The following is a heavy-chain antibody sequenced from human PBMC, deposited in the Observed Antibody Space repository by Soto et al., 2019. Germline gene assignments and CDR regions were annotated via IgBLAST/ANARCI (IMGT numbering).Heavy chain of an antibody. D-gene: IGHD1-7*01. V-gene: IGHV1-69*08. Sequence: QVQLVQSGAEVKKPGSSVKVSCKASGGTFSSYTISWVRQAPGQGLEWMGRIIPILGIANYAQKFQGRVPITADKSTSTAYMELSSLRSEETAVYYCARDPSELSRTWLRTFDIWGQGTMVTVSS. CDR2: IIPILGIA. CDR3: ARDPSELSRTWLRTFDI. J-gene: IGHJ3*02. CDR1: GGTFSSYT.